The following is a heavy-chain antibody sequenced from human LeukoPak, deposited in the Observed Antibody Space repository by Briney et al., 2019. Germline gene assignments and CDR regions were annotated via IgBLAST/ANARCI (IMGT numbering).Heavy chain of an antibody. D-gene: IGHD6-13*01. Sequence: SQTLSLTCTVSGGSISSGSYYWRWIRQPAGKGLEWIGRIYTSRSTNYNPSLKSRVTISVDTSKNQFSLKLSSVTAADTAVYYCARVIAAAGEYYFDYWGQGTLVTVSS. CDR3: ARVIAAAGEYYFDY. J-gene: IGHJ4*02. CDR1: GGSISSGSYY. V-gene: IGHV4-61*02. CDR2: IYTSRST.